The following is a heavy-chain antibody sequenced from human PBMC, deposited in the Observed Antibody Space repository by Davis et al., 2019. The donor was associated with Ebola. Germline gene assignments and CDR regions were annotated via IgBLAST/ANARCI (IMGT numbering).Heavy chain of an antibody. V-gene: IGHV1-3*01. J-gene: IGHJ5*02. CDR3: ATRNYDILTGYIFDWGFDP. Sequence: AASVKVSCKASGYTFANCAIHWVRQAPGQRLEWVGWINGGNGDTRYSQNFQDRVTITRDTSASTAYMELGSLRSEDTAVYYCATRNYDILTGYIFDWGFDPWGQGTLVTVSS. D-gene: IGHD3-9*01. CDR2: INGGNGDT. CDR1: GYTFANCA.